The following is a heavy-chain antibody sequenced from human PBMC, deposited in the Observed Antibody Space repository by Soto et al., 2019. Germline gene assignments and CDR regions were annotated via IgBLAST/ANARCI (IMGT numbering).Heavy chain of an antibody. V-gene: IGHV4-59*01. Sequence: QVQLQESGPGLVKPSETLSLTCTVSGGSISSYYWSWIRQPPGKGLEWIGYIYYSGSTNYNPSLKSRVTISDDTSKNQFSLKLSSVTAADTAVYYCARGASRVVVVPARYYYYMDVWGKGTTVTVSS. J-gene: IGHJ6*03. D-gene: IGHD2-2*01. CDR1: GGSISSYY. CDR3: ARGASRVVVVPARYYYYMDV. CDR2: IYYSGST.